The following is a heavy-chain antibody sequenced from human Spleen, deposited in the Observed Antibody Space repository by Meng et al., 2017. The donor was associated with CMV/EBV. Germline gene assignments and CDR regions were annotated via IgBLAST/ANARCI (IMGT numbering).Heavy chain of an antibody. CDR3: ARDRIDGDYDLGY. Sequence: ASVKVSCKASGYIFIGHSISWVRQAPGQGLEWMGWISPYTGNAKYAQKLQGRVTVTTDTSTNTAYMELRSLTADDTAVYYCARDRIDGDYDLGYWGQGTLVTVSS. D-gene: IGHD4-17*01. J-gene: IGHJ4*02. CDR1: GYIFIGHS. CDR2: ISPYTGNA. V-gene: IGHV1-18*01.